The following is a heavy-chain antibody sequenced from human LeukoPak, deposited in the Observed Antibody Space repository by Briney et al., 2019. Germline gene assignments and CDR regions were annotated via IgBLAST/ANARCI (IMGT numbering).Heavy chain of an antibody. CDR1: GFTFSSYA. V-gene: IGHV3-23*01. CDR2: ISASGCRT. Sequence: GGALRLSCAASGFTFSSYAMSWVRQAPGKGLEWVSTISASGCRTYHAYSVNGRFIISSDNSENTLSLEMSSLRAEDAAVYYCAKDLGSSFEYVWGINRYSPSFDYWGQGTLVTVSS. D-gene: IGHD3-16*02. CDR3: AKDLGSSFEYVWGINRYSPSFDY. J-gene: IGHJ4*02.